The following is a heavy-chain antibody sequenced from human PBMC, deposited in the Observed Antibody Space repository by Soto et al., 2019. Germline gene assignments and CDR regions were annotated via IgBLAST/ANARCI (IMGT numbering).Heavy chain of an antibody. CDR3: ARGGAVRPFFDY. CDR2: ISYDGSNK. D-gene: IGHD6-6*01. CDR1: GFTFSSYP. V-gene: IGHV3-30-3*01. J-gene: IGHJ4*02. Sequence: QVQLEESGGGGVQPGTSLRLSCEASGFTFSSYPMYWVRQAPGKGLQWVALISYDGSNKYYADSVKGRFTISRDNSKNTLYLQMNSLTDGDKAVYYCARGGAVRPFFDYWGQGTLLTVSS.